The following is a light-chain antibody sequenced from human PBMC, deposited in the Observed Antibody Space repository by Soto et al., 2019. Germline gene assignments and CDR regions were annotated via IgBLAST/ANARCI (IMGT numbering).Light chain of an antibody. CDR3: SSYTSSLYV. Sequence: QSALAQPASVSGSPGQSITISCTGTSIDVGGYNYVSWYQQHPGKAPKLMIYEVSNRPSGVSNRFSGSKSGNTASLTISGLQAEDEADYYCSSYTSSLYVFXTGTKVTVL. CDR1: SIDVGGYNY. J-gene: IGLJ1*01. V-gene: IGLV2-14*01. CDR2: EVS.